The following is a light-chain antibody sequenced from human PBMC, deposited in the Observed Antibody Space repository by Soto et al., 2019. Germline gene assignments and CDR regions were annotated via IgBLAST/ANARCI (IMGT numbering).Light chain of an antibody. Sequence: QLVLTQSPSASASLGASVKLTCTLSSGYSTYAIAWHQQQSEKGPRFLMKINYDGTHSKGDGFFDRFSGSSSGAERHLTISSLQSEYEADYYCQSLGTGIQVFGGGTKLTVL. J-gene: IGLJ3*02. V-gene: IGLV4-69*01. CDR3: QSLGTGIQV. CDR1: SGYSTYA. CDR2: INYDGTH.